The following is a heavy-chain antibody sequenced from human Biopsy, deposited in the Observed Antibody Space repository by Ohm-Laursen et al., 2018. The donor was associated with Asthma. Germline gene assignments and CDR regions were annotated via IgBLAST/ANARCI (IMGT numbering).Heavy chain of an antibody. V-gene: IGHV3-30*18. J-gene: IGHJ6*02. D-gene: IGHD3-3*01. CDR2: ISYDGSNK. CDR3: AKWDTYYDFWSGYYTRYNYYYYGMDV. Sequence: SLRLSCAASGFTFSSYGMHWVRRAQGKGLEWVAVISYDGSNKYYADSVKGRFTISRDNSKNTLHLQMNSLRAEDTAVYYCAKWDTYYDFWSGYYTRYNYYYYGMDVWGQGTTVTVSS. CDR1: GFTFSSYG.